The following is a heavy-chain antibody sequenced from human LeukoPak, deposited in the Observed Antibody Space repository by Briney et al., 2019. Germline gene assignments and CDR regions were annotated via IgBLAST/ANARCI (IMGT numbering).Heavy chain of an antibody. J-gene: IGHJ4*02. Sequence: ASVKVSCKASGYTFTGYYMHWVRQAPGQGLEWMGWINPNSGGTNYAQKFQGWVTMTRDTSISTAYMELSRLRSDDTAVYYCARGPDSSGYYLGTIDYWGQGTLVTVSS. CDR1: GYTFTGYY. D-gene: IGHD3-22*01. CDR3: ARGPDSSGYYLGTIDY. CDR2: INPNSGGT. V-gene: IGHV1-2*04.